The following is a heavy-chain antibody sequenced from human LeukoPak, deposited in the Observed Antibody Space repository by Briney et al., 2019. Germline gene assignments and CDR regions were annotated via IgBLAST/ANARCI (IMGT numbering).Heavy chain of an antibody. D-gene: IGHD1-14*01. V-gene: IGHV3-30-3*02. CDR1: GFTFSSYA. Sequence: PGRSLRLSRAASGFTFSSYAMHWVRQAPGKGLEWVAVISYDGSNKYYADSVKGRFTISRDNSKNTLYLQMNSLRAEDTAVYYCAKSRAPTADPSAFDVWGQGTVVTVSS. CDR2: ISYDGSNK. J-gene: IGHJ3*01. CDR3: AKSRAPTADPSAFDV.